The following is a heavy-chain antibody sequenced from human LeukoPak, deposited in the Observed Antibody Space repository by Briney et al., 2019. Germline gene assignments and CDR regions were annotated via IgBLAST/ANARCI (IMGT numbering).Heavy chain of an antibody. CDR1: GFTFDDYA. CDR3: AKGGRYSSSWYFDY. Sequence: GGSLRLSCAASGFTFDDYAVHWVRQAPGKGLEWVSGISWNSGSIGYADSVKGRFTISRDNAKNSLYLQMNSLRAEDMALYYCAKGGRYSSSWYFDYWGQGTLVTVSS. CDR2: ISWNSGSI. J-gene: IGHJ4*02. D-gene: IGHD6-13*01. V-gene: IGHV3-9*03.